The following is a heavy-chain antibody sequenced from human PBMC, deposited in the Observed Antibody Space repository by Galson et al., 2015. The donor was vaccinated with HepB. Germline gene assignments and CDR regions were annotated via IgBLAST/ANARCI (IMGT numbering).Heavy chain of an antibody. CDR2: ISYDGSNK. CDR1: GFTFSSYA. CDR3: ARAAGWNQWLVGY. Sequence: SLRLSCAASGFTFSSYAMHWVRQAPGKGLEWVAVISYDGSNKYYADSVKGRFTISRDNSKNTLYLQMNSLRAEDTAVYYCARAAGWNQWLVGYWGQGTLVTVSS. V-gene: IGHV3-30-3*01. J-gene: IGHJ4*02. D-gene: IGHD6-19*01.